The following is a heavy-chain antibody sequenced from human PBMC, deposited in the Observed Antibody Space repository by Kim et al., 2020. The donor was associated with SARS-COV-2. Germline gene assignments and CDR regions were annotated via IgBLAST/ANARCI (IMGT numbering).Heavy chain of an antibody. Sequence: ASVKVSCKASGYTFTSHYMHWVRQAPGQGLVWIGKINPSGGSIRYAQKFQGRVTMTRDTSTSTVYMELLILIFEYTAVYYFARERIAAAGRFYYFFYYGM. D-gene: IGHD6-13*01. J-gene: IGHJ6*01. CDR2: INPSGGSI. CDR3: ARERIAAAGRFYYFFYYGM. CDR1: GYTFTSHY. V-gene: IGHV1-46*01.